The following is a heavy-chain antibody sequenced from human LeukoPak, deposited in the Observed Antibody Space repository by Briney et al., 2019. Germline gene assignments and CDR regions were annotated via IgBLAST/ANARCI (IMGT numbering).Heavy chain of an antibody. CDR2: IYHSGST. CDR1: GGTISSGGYS. Sequence: SQTLSLTCAVSGGTISSGGYSWSWIRQPPGKGLEWIGYIYHSGSTYYNPSLKSRVTISVDRSKNQFSRKLSSVTAADTAVYCCARATKSSYYYDSSGSPRDDAFDIWGQGTMVTVSS. V-gene: IGHV4-30-2*01. J-gene: IGHJ3*02. D-gene: IGHD3-22*01. CDR3: ARATKSSYYYDSSGSPRDDAFDI.